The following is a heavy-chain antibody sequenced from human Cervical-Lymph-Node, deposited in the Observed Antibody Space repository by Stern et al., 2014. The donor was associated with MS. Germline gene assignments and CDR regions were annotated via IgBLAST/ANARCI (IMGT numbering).Heavy chain of an antibody. V-gene: IGHV3-30*18. CDR2: ISFDGSQE. J-gene: IGHJ6*02. CDR3: AKEGQPLQDYYYGMDV. D-gene: IGHD2-21*02. Sequence: QVQLVESGGGVVRPGKSLRLSCAASGFTFSSYAMHWVRQAPGKGLEWLAVISFDGSQEYYAESVKGRLNISRDISQNTLYLQLSSLKTEDTAVYYCAKEGQPLQDYYYGMDVWGQGTTVTVSS. CDR1: GFTFSSYA.